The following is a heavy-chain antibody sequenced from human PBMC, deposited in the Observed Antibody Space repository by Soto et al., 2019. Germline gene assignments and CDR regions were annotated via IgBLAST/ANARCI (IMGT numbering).Heavy chain of an antibody. CDR1: GFTFSNAW. V-gene: IGHV3-15*01. D-gene: IGHD3-22*01. J-gene: IGHJ6*02. Sequence: LRLSCAASGFTFSNAWMSWVRQAPGKGLEWVGRIKSKTDGGTTDYAAPVKGRFTISRDDSKNTLYLQMNSLRTEDTAVYYCTTELYYYDSSGYDFGGMDVWGQGTTVTVSS. CDR2: IKSKTDGGTT. CDR3: TTELYYYDSSGYDFGGMDV.